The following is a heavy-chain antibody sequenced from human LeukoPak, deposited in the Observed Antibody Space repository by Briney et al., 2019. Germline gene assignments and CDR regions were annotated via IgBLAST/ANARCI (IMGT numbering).Heavy chain of an antibody. D-gene: IGHD6-19*01. J-gene: IGHJ6*02. CDR1: GFTFSSYW. V-gene: IGHV3-30-3*01. CDR3: ARDLVAVAGNYYYGMDV. Sequence: PGGSLRLSCAASGFTFSSYWMSWVRQAPGKGLEWVAVISYDGSNKYYADSVKGRFTISRDNSKNTLYLQMNSLRAEDTAVYYCARDLVAVAGNYYYGMDVWGQGTTVTVSS. CDR2: ISYDGSNK.